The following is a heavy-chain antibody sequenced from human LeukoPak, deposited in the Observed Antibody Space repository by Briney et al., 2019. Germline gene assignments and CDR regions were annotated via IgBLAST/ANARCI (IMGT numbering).Heavy chain of an antibody. CDR3: AREGPYYYGSGSPDY. Sequence: GGSLRLSCAASGFTSSSYSMNWVRQAPGKGLEWVSSISSSSSNIYYADSVKGRFTISRDNAKNSLYLQMNSLRAEDTAVYYCAREGPYYYGSGSPDYWGQGTLVTVSS. CDR2: ISSSSSNI. V-gene: IGHV3-21*01. D-gene: IGHD3-10*01. CDR1: GFTSSSYS. J-gene: IGHJ4*02.